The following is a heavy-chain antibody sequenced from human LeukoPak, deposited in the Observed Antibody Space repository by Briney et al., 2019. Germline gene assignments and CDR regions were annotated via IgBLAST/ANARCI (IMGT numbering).Heavy chain of an antibody. CDR1: GFNFRDYD. Sequence: GGSLRLSWAASGFNFRDYDVSWVRQPPGKGLEWVASISASGVSTNYADSVRGRLTISRDNSNRVVYLRMNSLRAEDTAVYYCARSINFSNYLLDYWGQGTRVTVSS. CDR3: ARSINFSNYLLDY. CDR2: ISASGVST. V-gene: IGHV3-23*01. J-gene: IGHJ4*02. D-gene: IGHD4-11*01.